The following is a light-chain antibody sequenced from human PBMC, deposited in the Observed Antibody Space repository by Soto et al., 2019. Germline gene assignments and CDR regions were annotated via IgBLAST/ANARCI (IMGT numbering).Light chain of an antibody. CDR3: QQYYSYPSLT. CDR2: GAS. Sequence: EIVLTQSPGTLSLSPGERATFSCRASQSVSSDYLGWYQHKPGQAPRLLIYGASSRATGIPDRFSGSGSGKDFTLTISCLQSEDYATYYCQQYYSYPSLTFGGGTKVEIK. V-gene: IGKV3-20*01. J-gene: IGKJ4*01. CDR1: QSVSSDY.